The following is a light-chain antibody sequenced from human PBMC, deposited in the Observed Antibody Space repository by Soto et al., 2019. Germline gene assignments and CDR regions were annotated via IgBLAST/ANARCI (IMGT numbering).Light chain of an antibody. CDR1: QRISNW. V-gene: IGKV1-12*01. CDR3: QQATNFPA. Sequence: DIQMTQSPSSVSASVGDRVTITCRASQRISNWVAWYQLKPGKAPKLLIYAVSSLQTGVPSRFSGGGSGTDFTLTINNLQPEDFATYCCQQATNFPAFGQGTKVEVK. J-gene: IGKJ1*01. CDR2: AVS.